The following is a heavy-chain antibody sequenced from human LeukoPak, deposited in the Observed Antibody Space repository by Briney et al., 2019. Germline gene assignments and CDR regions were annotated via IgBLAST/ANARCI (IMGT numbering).Heavy chain of an antibody. V-gene: IGHV4-59*08. Sequence: PSDTLSLTCTVSGGSFSTYYWTWIRQPPGKGLEWIGYIHSSGNTNYTPSLNSRVTISLDTSKNKFSLLRRSLTAADTAVYYCARRYTASPGERFDYWGQGTLVTVSS. CDR3: ARRYTASPGERFDY. D-gene: IGHD2-2*02. J-gene: IGHJ4*02. CDR2: IHSSGNT. CDR1: GGSFSTYY.